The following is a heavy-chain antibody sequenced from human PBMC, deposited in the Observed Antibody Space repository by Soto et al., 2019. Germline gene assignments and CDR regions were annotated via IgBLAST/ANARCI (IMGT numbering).Heavy chain of an antibody. CDR1: GGSISGSSDY. CDR2: IFYSGST. J-gene: IGHJ5*02. Sequence: LSETLSLTCTVSGGSISGSSDYWGWIRQPPGKGLEWIGSIFYSGSTYYNPSLKSRVTLSVDKSKNKFSLKLTSVTAADTPVYYCATDSSYYYDSSAYYSNWFDPWGQGMLVTVSS. CDR3: ATDSSYYYDSSAYYSNWFDP. D-gene: IGHD3-22*01. V-gene: IGHV4-39*01.